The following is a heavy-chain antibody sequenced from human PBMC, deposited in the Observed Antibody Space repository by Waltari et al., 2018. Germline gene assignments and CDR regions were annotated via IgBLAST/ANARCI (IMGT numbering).Heavy chain of an antibody. V-gene: IGHV4-34*01. Sequence: QVQLQGWGAGLLRPSETLSLTCAVSGGSFSGYYWSWIRQSPGKGLEWIGDVNHGGDTNYSPSLESRVTISVDMSKNQFSLKMRSVTAADTAIYYCARAPGYKGYFDYWGRGTLVTVS. J-gene: IGHJ4*02. CDR1: GGSFSGYY. D-gene: IGHD5-12*01. CDR2: VNHGGDT. CDR3: ARAPGYKGYFDY.